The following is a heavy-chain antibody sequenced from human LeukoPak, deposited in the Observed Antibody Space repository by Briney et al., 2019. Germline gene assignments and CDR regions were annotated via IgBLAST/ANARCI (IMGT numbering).Heavy chain of an antibody. CDR3: AVFSTGYNDFDY. CDR2: ISRSGTTI. Sequence: QPGRSLRLSCAASGFTFSNYNMNWVRQAPGKGLECVSYISRSGTTIYYADSLKGRFTISRDNAKNSLYLQMNSLRAEDTAVYYCAVFSTGYNDFDYWGQGTLVTVSS. CDR1: GFTFSNYN. J-gene: IGHJ4*02. V-gene: IGHV3-48*01. D-gene: IGHD3-9*01.